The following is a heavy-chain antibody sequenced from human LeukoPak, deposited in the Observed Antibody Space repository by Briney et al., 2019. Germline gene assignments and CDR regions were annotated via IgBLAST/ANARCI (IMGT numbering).Heavy chain of an antibody. Sequence: SETLSLTCTVSGDSISNSAYCWGWIRQPPGKGLEWIGEINHSGSTNYNPSLKSRVTISVDTSKNQFSLKLSSVTAADTAVYYCARKEAAGTLMDYWGQGTLVTVSS. D-gene: IGHD6-13*01. CDR2: INHSGST. V-gene: IGHV4-39*07. CDR3: ARKEAAGTLMDY. CDR1: GDSISNSAYC. J-gene: IGHJ4*02.